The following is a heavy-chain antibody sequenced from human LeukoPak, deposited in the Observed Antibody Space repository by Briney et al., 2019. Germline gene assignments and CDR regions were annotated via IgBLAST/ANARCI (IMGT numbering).Heavy chain of an antibody. CDR3: TTVSHCSGGSCYSDVDY. Sequence: GGSLRLSCSASGFTFNRFYLHWVRQAPGKGLEWVAVISYDGSNKYYADSVKGRFTISRDNSKNTLYLQMNSLKTEDTAVYYCTTVSHCSGGSCYSDVDYWGQGTLVTVSS. CDR2: ISYDGSNK. CDR1: GFTFNRFY. V-gene: IGHV3-30*04. J-gene: IGHJ4*02. D-gene: IGHD2-15*01.